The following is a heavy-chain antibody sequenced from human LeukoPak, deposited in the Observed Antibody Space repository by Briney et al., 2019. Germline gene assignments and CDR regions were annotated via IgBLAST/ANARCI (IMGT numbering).Heavy chain of an antibody. CDR2: INHSGST. Sequence: SETLSLTCTVSGGSISSYYWSWIRQPPGKGLEWIGEINHSGSTNYNPSLKSRVTISVDTSKNQFSLKLSSVTAADTAVYYCARVDSVGYCSSTSCYTGLDYWGQGTLVTVSS. J-gene: IGHJ4*02. V-gene: IGHV4-34*01. CDR1: GGSISSYY. CDR3: ARVDSVGYCSSTSCYTGLDY. D-gene: IGHD2-2*02.